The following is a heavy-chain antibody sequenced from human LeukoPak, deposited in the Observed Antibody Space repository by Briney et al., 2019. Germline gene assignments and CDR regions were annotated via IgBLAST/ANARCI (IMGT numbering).Heavy chain of an antibody. CDR1: GFTFCSHA. CDR2: IFGSGGSP. Sequence: GSLRLSCEGSGFTFCSHAMYWVRQAPGEGLEWVAGIFGSGGSPHYADSVKGRFTISRDNSRNTVYLQINSLRAEDTAVYYCGKTTVGYSSGQKPAWPVDYWGQGTLVTVSS. J-gene: IGHJ4*02. CDR3: GKTTVGYSSGQKPAWPVDY. V-gene: IGHV3-23*01. D-gene: IGHD5-18*01.